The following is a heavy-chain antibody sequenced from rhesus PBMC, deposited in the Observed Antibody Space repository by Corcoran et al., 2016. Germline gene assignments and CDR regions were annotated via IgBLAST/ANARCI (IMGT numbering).Heavy chain of an antibody. J-gene: IGHJ2*01. CDR2: SFGQRANP. CDR3: VRQPHPGWYFDI. Sequence: QVQLQESGPGLVKPSETLSLTCTVSGGSLSGYYYWSWICQPPGKGLEWIGGSFGQRANPSYTATRKSRVTCSKDTSKDEFSVKLTSVAAADTAVYYGVRQPHPGWYFDIWGPGTPITISS. CDR1: GGSLSGYYY. V-gene: IGHV4-143*01. D-gene: IGHD3S6*01.